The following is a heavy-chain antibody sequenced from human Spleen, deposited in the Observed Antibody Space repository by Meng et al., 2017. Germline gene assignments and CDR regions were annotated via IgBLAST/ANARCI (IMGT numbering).Heavy chain of an antibody. CDR3: GRDIFGPQSK. CDR2: INDDGSST. V-gene: IGHV3-74*01. J-gene: IGHJ4*02. CDR1: GFTFSSYE. Sequence: GGSLRLSCAASGFTFSSYEMNWVRQAPEKGLVWVSGINDDGSSTSYADSVKGRFTISRDNAKNTLYLQMNSLRAEDTAVYYCGRDIFGPQSKWGQGMLVTVSS. D-gene: IGHD3-10*02.